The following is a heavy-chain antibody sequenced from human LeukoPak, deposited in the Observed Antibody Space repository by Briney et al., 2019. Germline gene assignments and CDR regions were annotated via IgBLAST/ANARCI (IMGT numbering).Heavy chain of an antibody. D-gene: IGHD3-3*01. Sequence: GGSLRLSCAASGFDFSSNWMHWVRHAPGQGLVWVSRIKGDGISTNYADSVKGRFTISRDVAKNTLYLQMNSLRAEDTGVYYCAKDHYWSIDYWGRGTLVTVSS. J-gene: IGHJ4*02. CDR3: AKDHYWSIDY. CDR1: GFDFSSNW. CDR2: IKGDGIST. V-gene: IGHV3-74*01.